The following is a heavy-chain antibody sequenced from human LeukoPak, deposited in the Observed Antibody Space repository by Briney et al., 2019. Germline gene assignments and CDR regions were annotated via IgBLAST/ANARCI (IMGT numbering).Heavy chain of an antibody. Sequence: PSETLSLPCTVSGGSISSYYWSWIRQPPGKGLDWIGYIYYSGSTNYNPSLKSRVTISVDTSKNQFSLKLSSVTAADTAVYYCARVDPDSSSTLEVFDYWGQGTLVTVSS. CDR3: ARVDPDSSSTLEVFDY. CDR2: IYYSGST. CDR1: GGSISSYY. V-gene: IGHV4-59*01. D-gene: IGHD6-6*01. J-gene: IGHJ4*02.